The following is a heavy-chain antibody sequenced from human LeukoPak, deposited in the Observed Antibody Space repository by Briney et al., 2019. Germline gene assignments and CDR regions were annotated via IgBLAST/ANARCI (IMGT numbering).Heavy chain of an antibody. CDR2: INPNSGGT. Sequence: ASVKVSCKASGYTFTGYYMHWVRQAPGQGLEWMGWINPNSGGTNYAQKFQGRVTMTRDTSISTAYMELSRLRSDDTAVYYCLSGPIWSGNKAGYYSDYWGQGTLVTVSS. D-gene: IGHD3-3*01. CDR1: GYTFTGYY. V-gene: IGHV1-2*02. J-gene: IGHJ4*02. CDR3: LSGPIWSGNKAGYYSDY.